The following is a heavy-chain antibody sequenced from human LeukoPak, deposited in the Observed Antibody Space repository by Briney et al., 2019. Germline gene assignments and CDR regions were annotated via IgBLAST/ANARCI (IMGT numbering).Heavy chain of an antibody. CDR1: GYIFSDHY. Sequence: TLSCNISGYIFSDHYVHWVQQPQAGGLQLMGRVDPSDGETKVATRFQGTVTIIADTSFDTAHMELSSLRSEDTAMYFWAIDLKTHTIVGDGRCDTCGQGTLMTV. J-gene: IGHJ5*02. CDR2: VDPSDGET. D-gene: IGHD3-16*01. CDR3: AIDLKTHTIVGDGRCDT. V-gene: IGHV1-69-2*01.